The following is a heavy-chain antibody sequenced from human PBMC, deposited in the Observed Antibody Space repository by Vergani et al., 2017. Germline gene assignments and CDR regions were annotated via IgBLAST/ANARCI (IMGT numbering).Heavy chain of an antibody. D-gene: IGHD7-27*01. J-gene: IGHJ4*02. Sequence: EVQLVESGGGLVQPGGSLRLSCAASGFTVSSNYMSWVRQAPGKGLEWVSVIYSGGSTYYADSVKGRFTISRDNSKNTLYLQMNSLRAEDTAVYYCARDPELGISSNGIDYWGQGTLVTVSS. CDR2: IYSGGST. CDR1: GFTVSSNY. CDR3: ARDPELGISSNGIDY. V-gene: IGHV3-66*02.